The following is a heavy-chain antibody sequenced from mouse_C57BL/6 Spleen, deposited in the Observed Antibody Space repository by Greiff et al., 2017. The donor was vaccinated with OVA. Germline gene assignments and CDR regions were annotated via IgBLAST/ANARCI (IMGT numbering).Heavy chain of an antibody. D-gene: IGHD1-1*01. CDR2: IYPRSGNT. CDR1: GYTFTSYG. CDR3: ARESTTVEHYYAMDY. J-gene: IGHJ4*01. V-gene: IGHV1-81*01. Sequence: QVQLQQSGAELVRPGASVKLSCKASGYTFTSYGISWVKQRTGQGLEWIGEIYPRSGNTYYTEKFKGKATLTADKSSSTAYMELSSLTSEDSAVYFGARESTTVEHYYAMDYWGQGTSVTVSS.